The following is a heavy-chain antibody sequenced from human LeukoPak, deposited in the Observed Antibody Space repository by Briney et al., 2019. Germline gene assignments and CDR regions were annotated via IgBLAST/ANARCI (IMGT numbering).Heavy chain of an antibody. J-gene: IGHJ3*02. V-gene: IGHV3-33*01. CDR2: IWYDGSNK. CDR3: ARDSVYYDSSGYPSTFDI. CDR1: GFTFSSYG. D-gene: IGHD3-22*01. Sequence: GGSLRLSCAASGFTFSSYGMHWVRQAPGKGLEWVAVIWYDGSNKYYADSVKGRFTISRDNSKNTLYLQMNSLRAEDTAVYYCARDSVYYDSSGYPSTFDIWGQGTMVTVSS.